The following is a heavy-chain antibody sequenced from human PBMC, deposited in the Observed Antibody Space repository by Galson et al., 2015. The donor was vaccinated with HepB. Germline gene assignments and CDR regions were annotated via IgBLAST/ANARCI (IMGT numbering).Heavy chain of an antibody. CDR2: INSDGSSI. CDR3: HTITVKTGDYAMDV. J-gene: IGHJ6*02. Sequence: SLRLSCAASGFTFSSYVMHWVRQAPGKGLVWVSRINSDGSSISYADSVKGRFTISRDNAKNTLFLQMNRLRAEDTAVYHCHTITVKTGDYAMDVWGQGTTVTVSS. D-gene: IGHD4-17*01. V-gene: IGHV3-74*01. CDR1: GFTFSSYV.